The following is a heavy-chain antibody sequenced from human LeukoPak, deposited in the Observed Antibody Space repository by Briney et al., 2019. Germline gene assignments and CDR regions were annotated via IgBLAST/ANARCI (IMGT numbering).Heavy chain of an antibody. D-gene: IGHD4-23*01. CDR3: ARVGYGGGFDY. J-gene: IGHJ4*02. CDR2: IIPILGIA. CDR1: GGTFSSYA. V-gene: IGHV1-69*04. Sequence: GASVKVSCKASGGTFSSYAINWVRQAPGQGLEWMGRIIPILGIANYAQKFQGRVTITADKSTSTAYMELSSLRSEDTAVYYCARVGYGGGFDYWGQGTLVTVSS.